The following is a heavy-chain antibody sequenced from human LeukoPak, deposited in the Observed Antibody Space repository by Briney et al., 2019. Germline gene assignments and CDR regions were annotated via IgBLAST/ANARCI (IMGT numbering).Heavy chain of an antibody. Sequence: PGRSLRLSCAASGFTFSSYAMHWVRQAPGKGLDWVAVISYDGSNKYYADSVKGRFTISRDNSKNTLCLQMNSLRAEDTAVYYCARDFVAAGTIFDYWGQGTLVTVSS. CDR1: GFTFSSYA. CDR3: ARDFVAAGTIFDY. D-gene: IGHD6-13*01. J-gene: IGHJ4*02. V-gene: IGHV3-30*04. CDR2: ISYDGSNK.